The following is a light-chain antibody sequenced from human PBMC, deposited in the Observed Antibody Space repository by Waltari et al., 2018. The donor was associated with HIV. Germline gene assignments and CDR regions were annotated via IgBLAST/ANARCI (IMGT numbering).Light chain of an antibody. J-gene: IGLJ2*01. V-gene: IGLV3-21*04. Sequence: SFVLTQPPSVSLAPGKTATITCGPNDIGDLRVSWYQWKAGQAPVLAMFDRHDRPSGISERFSGSNSGNTATLTISRVEAGDEADDFCQVWDAKNNHRIFGGGTRLTVL. CDR2: DRH. CDR1: DIGDLR. CDR3: QVWDAKNNHRI.